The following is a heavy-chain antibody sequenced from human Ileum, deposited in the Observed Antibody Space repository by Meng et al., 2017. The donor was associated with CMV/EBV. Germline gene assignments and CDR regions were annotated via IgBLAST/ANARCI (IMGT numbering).Heavy chain of an antibody. D-gene: IGHD1-26*01. Sequence: AVSRGSLSGYDWSGIRQPPGKGLEWIGEINQSGSTNYNPSLKSRVAISLGTSGNEFSLKVKSVTAADTAVYYCARGRSIVGATYIDYWGQGTLVTVSS. CDR3: ARGRSIVGATYIDY. CDR2: INQSGST. CDR1: RGSLSGYD. V-gene: IGHV4-34*01. J-gene: IGHJ4*02.